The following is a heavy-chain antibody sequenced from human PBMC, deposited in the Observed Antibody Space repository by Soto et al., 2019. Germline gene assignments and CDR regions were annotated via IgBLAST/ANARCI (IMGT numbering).Heavy chain of an antibody. Sequence: PSETLSLTCTVSGDSISSYYWSWSRQPPGKGLEWIGYISYSGSTNYNPSLKSRVTISVDTSKNQFSLKLSSVTAADTAVYYCARRNYDILKGDWFDPWGQGTLVTVSS. D-gene: IGHD3-9*01. CDR3: ARRNYDILKGDWFDP. CDR2: ISYSGST. CDR1: GDSISSYY. V-gene: IGHV4-59*08. J-gene: IGHJ5*02.